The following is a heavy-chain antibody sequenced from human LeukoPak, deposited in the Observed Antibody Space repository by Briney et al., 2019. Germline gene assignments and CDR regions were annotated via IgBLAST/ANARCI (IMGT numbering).Heavy chain of an antibody. D-gene: IGHD3-16*01. Sequence: ASVKVSCKASGGTFSSYAISWVRQAPGQGLEWMGRISPNSGAANYAQKFQDRVTVTRDTSINTAYMELSRLTSDDTAVYYCAGKSATVGDNWFDPWGRGTRVTVSS. V-gene: IGHV1-2*06. CDR3: AGKSATVGDNWFDP. CDR2: ISPNSGAA. CDR1: GGTFSSYA. J-gene: IGHJ5*02.